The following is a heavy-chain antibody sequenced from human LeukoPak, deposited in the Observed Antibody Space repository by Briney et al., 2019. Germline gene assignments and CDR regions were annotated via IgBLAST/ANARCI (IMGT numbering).Heavy chain of an antibody. J-gene: IGHJ4*02. CDR1: GGSISTYY. CDR3: AGYSSGWYVDC. V-gene: IGHV4-59*01. Sequence: SEILSLTCTVSGGSISTYYWSWIRQPPGKGLEWIGYIYFSGSTDYNPSLKSRVIISVDTSNNQFSLKLSSVTAADTAVYYCAGYSSGWYVDCWGQGTLVTVSS. D-gene: IGHD6-19*01. CDR2: IYFSGST.